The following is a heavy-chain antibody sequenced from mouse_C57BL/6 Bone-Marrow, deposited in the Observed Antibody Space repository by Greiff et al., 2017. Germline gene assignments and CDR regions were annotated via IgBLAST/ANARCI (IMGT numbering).Heavy chain of an antibody. D-gene: IGHD1-1*01. V-gene: IGHV14-2*01. CDR1: GFNIKDYY. CDR2: IDPEDGET. CDR3: AREGYYYGSSYFDY. Sequence: EVQLVESGAELVKPGASVKLSCTASGFNIKDYYMHWVKQRTEQGLEWIGRIDPEDGETKYASKFQGKATITADTSSNTAYLQLSSLTSEDTAVYYCAREGYYYGSSYFDYWGQGTTLTVSS. J-gene: IGHJ2*01.